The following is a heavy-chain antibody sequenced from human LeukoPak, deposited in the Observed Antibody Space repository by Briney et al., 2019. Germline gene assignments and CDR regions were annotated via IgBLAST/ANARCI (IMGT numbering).Heavy chain of an antibody. V-gene: IGHV3-48*01. D-gene: IGHD3-10*01. CDR2: ISSNSSTI. J-gene: IGHJ3*02. CDR3: ATHELKDAFDI. Sequence: GGSLRLSCAASGFTFSNYSMNWVRQAPGKGLEWVSFISSNSSTIYYAESVKGRFTISRDNAKNSLYLQMNSLRAEDTAVYYCATHELKDAFDIWGQGTMVTVSS. CDR1: GFTFSNYS.